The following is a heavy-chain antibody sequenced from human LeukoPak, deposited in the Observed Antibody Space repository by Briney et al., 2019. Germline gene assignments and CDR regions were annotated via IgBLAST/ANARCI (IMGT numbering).Heavy chain of an antibody. CDR2: ISAYNGNT. CDR3: AASCSSTSCSRSNWFDP. V-gene: IGHV1-18*01. J-gene: IGHJ5*02. Sequence: ASVKVSCTASGYTFTSYGISWVRQAPGQGLEWMGWISAYNGNTNYAQKLQGRVTMTTDTSTSTAYMELTSLRSDDTAVYYCAASCSSTSCSRSNWFDPWGQGTLVTVSS. CDR1: GYTFTSYG. D-gene: IGHD2-2*01.